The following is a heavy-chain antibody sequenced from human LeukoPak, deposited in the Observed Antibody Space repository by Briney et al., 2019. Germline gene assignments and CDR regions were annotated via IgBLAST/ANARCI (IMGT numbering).Heavy chain of an antibody. CDR3: AQEGN. Sequence: GGSLRLSCVASGFSFTANWMSWVRQAPGKGPEWVASIKEDGSEKYYGDSVSGRFTISRDNAKNSLYLQMNSLRVEDAAVYYCAQEGNWGQGTLVTVSS. CDR1: GFSFTANW. V-gene: IGHV3-7*01. J-gene: IGHJ4*02. CDR2: IKEDGSEK.